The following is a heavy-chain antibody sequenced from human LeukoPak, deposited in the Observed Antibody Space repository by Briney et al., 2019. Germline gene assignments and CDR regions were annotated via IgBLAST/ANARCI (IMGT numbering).Heavy chain of an antibody. V-gene: IGHV3-30*02. J-gene: IGHJ4*02. D-gene: IGHD6-19*01. CDR2: IAHDRNNK. CDR3: ARDDYSSGWYCAY. CDR1: GFSFSNYG. Sequence: GGSLRLSCAASGFSFSNYGMHWVRQAPGKGLEWVAFIAHDRNNKYYADSVKVRFTISRDNSKKTLYLQMHSPRAEDTAVYYCARDDYSSGWYCAYWGQGALVTVSS.